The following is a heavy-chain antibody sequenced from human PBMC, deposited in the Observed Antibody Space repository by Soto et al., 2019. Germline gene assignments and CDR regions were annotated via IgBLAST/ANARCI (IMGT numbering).Heavy chain of an antibody. CDR2: IDPSDSYT. V-gene: IGHV5-10-1*01. Sequence: EVQLVQSGAEVKKPGESLRISCKGSGYSFTSYWISWVRQMPGKGLEWMGRIDPSDSYTNYSPSFQGHVTISADKSINTAYLQWSSLKASDTAMYYCGRRHGSGSYLGYWGQGTLVTVSS. CDR1: GYSFTSYW. CDR3: GRRHGSGSYLGY. D-gene: IGHD3-10*01. J-gene: IGHJ4*02.